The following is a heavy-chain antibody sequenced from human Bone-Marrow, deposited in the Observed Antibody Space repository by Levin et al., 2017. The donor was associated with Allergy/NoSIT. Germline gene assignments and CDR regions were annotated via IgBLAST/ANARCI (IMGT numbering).Heavy chain of an antibody. CDR1: GFTLGNHA. CDR2: ISWNSGFL. Sequence: GGSLRLSCAASGFTLGNHAMHWVRQAPGKGLEWVSSISWNSGFLDFADSVKGRFTISRDNAKNSLYLRMKGLTVEDTAVYFCARDKGLRNGVLDDWGQGTLVSVSS. D-gene: IGHD3-3*01. V-gene: IGHV3-9*01. CDR3: ARDKGLRNGVLDD. J-gene: IGHJ4*02.